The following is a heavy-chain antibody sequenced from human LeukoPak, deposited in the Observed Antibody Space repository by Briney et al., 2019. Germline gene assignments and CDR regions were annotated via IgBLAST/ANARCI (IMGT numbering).Heavy chain of an antibody. D-gene: IGHD2-2*01. CDR1: GYTFTGYY. Sequence: ASVKVSCKASGYTFTGYYMHWVPDAPGQGRECRGWINLNSGGKNYAQKFQVRVTMTRDTAISTAYMELSRLRSQDSDVYYCARDPPDIVVVPAARDAYCGQGTLVTVSS. CDR2: INLNSGGK. J-gene: IGHJ4*02. V-gene: IGHV1-2*02. CDR3: ARDPPDIVVVPAARDAY.